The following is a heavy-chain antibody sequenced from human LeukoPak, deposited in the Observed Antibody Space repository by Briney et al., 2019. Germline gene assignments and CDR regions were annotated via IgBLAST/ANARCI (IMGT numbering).Heavy chain of an antibody. CDR3: ARASYGSGSYKY. Sequence: ASETLSLTCTVSGGSISSYYWSWIRQPAGKGLEWIGRIYSSGSTDYNPSLKSRVTMSVDTSKNKFSLKLSSVTAADTAVYYCARASYGSGSYKYWGQGTLVTVSS. CDR1: GGSISSYY. CDR2: IYSSGST. V-gene: IGHV4-4*07. D-gene: IGHD3-10*01. J-gene: IGHJ4*02.